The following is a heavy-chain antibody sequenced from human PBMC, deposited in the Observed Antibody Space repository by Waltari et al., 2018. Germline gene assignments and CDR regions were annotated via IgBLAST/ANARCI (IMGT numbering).Heavy chain of an antibody. Sequence: QVQLVQSGAEVKKPGSSVKVSCKASGRTFSSYAIRWGAPAPGQGLEWMGRITPIFGTANYAQKFQGRVTITADKSTSTAYMELSRLRSEDTAVYYCAGWFRELCGWGQGTLVTVSS. CDR2: ITPIFGTA. D-gene: IGHD3-10*01. J-gene: IGHJ4*02. CDR3: AGWFRELCG. CDR1: GRTFSSYA. V-gene: IGHV1-69*08.